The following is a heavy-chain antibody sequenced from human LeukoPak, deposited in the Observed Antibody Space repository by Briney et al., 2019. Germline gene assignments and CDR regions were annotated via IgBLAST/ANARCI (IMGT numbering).Heavy chain of an antibody. CDR2: IYYSGST. J-gene: IGHJ6*03. V-gene: IGHV4-39*01. Sequence: SETLSLTCTVSGGSISSSSYYWGWIRQPPGKGLEWIGSIYYSGSTYYNPSLKSRFTISVDTSKHQFSLKLSSVTAADTAVYYCARLPVTTGYYYYYMDVWGKGTTVTVSS. D-gene: IGHD4-17*01. CDR1: GGSISSSSYY. CDR3: ARLPVTTGYYYYYMDV.